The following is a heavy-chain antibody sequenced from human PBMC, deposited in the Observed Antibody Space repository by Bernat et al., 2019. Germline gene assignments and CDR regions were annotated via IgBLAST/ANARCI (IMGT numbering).Heavy chain of an antibody. CDR1: GFTFSSYG. CDR3: AKDREVYYYDSSVWGYFDY. V-gene: IGHV3-30*18. D-gene: IGHD3-22*01. J-gene: IGHJ4*02. Sequence: QVQLVESGGGVVQPGRSLRLSCAASGFTFSSYGMPWVRQAPGQGLEWVAVISYDGSNKYYADSVKGRFTISRDNSKNTLYLQMNSLRAEDTAVYYCAKDREVYYYDSSVWGYFDYWGQGTLVTVSS. CDR2: ISYDGSNK.